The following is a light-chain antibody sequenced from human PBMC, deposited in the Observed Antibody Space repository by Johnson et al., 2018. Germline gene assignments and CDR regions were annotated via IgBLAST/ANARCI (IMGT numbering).Light chain of an antibody. V-gene: IGLV1-51*02. Sequence: QSVLTQPPSVSAAPGQKVTISCSGSSSNIGNNYVSWYQQLPGTAPKLLIYENNKRPSGIPDRFSGSKSGTSATLAIPDLQTGDDADYYCGTWDSSLSAGNVFGTGTKVTVL. J-gene: IGLJ1*01. CDR2: ENN. CDR3: GTWDSSLSAGNV. CDR1: SSNIGNNY.